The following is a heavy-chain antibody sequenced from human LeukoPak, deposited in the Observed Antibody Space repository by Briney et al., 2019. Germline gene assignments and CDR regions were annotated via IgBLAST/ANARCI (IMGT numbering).Heavy chain of an antibody. D-gene: IGHD3-3*01. CDR1: GGSISSGDYY. Sequence: SQTLSLTCTVSGGSISSGDYYWSWIRQPPGKGLEWIGYIYYSGSTYYNPSLKSRVTISVDTSKNQFSLKLSSVTAADTAVYYCARGHPFFGVVIPPYNWFDPWGQGTLVTVSS. J-gene: IGHJ5*02. CDR2: IYYSGST. CDR3: ARGHPFFGVVIPPYNWFDP. V-gene: IGHV4-30-4*08.